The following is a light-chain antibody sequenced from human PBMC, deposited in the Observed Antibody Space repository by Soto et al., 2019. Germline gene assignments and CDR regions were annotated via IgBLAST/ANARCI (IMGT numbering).Light chain of an antibody. CDR3: SSYTSSTVV. Sequence: QPALTQPASVSGSPGQSITISCTGTSSDVGGYNYVSWYQQHPGKAPKPMIYDVRNRPSGVSNRFSGSKSGNTASLTISGLQAEDEADYYCSSYTSSTVVFGGGTKLTVL. J-gene: IGLJ2*01. CDR1: SSDVGGYNY. CDR2: DVR. V-gene: IGLV2-14*01.